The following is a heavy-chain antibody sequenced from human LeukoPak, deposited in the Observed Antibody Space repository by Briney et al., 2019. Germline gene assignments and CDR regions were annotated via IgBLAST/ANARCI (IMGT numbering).Heavy chain of an antibody. V-gene: IGHV1-18*01. CDR2: ISAYNGNT. Sequence: ASVKVSCKVSGYTLTELSMYWVRQAPGQGLEWMGWISAYNGNTNYAQKLQGRVTMTTDTSTSTAYMELRSLRSDDTAVYYCARVVPAATYFDYWGQGTLVTVSS. CDR1: GYTLTELS. J-gene: IGHJ4*02. CDR3: ARVVPAATYFDY. D-gene: IGHD2-2*01.